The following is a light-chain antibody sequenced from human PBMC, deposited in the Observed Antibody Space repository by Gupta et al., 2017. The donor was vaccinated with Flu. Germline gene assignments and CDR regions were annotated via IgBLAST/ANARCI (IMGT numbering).Light chain of an antibody. CDR1: QSISNW. V-gene: IGKV1-5*03. CDR3: QQYNTFWT. CDR2: RAS. J-gene: IGKJ1*01. Sequence: DIQLTQSPSNLSASVGDRVTIACRASQSISNWLAWYQQKPGQAPKLLIYRASTLDSGVPSRFSGSVSGTEFTLTITSLQPDDFATYYCQQYNTFWTFGQGTKVEI.